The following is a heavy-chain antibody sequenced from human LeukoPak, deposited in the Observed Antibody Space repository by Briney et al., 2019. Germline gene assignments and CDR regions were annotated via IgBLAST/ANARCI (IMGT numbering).Heavy chain of an antibody. V-gene: IGHV5-51*01. D-gene: IGHD2-21*02. Sequence: GESLKISCKGSGYSFNTYWIAWLRQMPGRGLEWMGIIYPGDADVKYSPSFQGQVTISADKSITTAYLQWNRLKASDTAMYYCERHLDFLYGDYYPVSDYWGQGTLVTVSS. CDR2: IYPGDADV. CDR3: ERHLDFLYGDYYPVSDY. CDR1: GYSFNTYW. J-gene: IGHJ4*02.